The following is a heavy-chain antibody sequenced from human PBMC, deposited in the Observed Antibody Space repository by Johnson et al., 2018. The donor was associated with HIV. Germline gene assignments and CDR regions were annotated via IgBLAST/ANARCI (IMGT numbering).Heavy chain of an antibody. CDR3: ARVGAAGVDAFDI. J-gene: IGHJ3*02. D-gene: IGHD6-25*01. CDR1: GFTFSSYA. Sequence: QVQLVESGGGVVQPGRSLRLSCAASGFTFSSYAMHWVRQAPGKGLEWVAVISYDGSNKYFTDSVEGRFSISRDNSKNTLYLQMNSLRAEDTAVYYCARVGAAGVDAFDIWGQGTMVTVSS. V-gene: IGHV3-30*04. CDR2: ISYDGSNK.